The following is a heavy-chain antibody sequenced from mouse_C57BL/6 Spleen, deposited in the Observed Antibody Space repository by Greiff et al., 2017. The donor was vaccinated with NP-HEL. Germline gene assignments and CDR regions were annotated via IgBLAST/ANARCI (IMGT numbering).Heavy chain of an antibody. J-gene: IGHJ4*01. CDR3: ARVKAYFYAMDY. CDR2: INPSNGGT. D-gene: IGHD2-10*01. CDR1: GYTFTSYW. V-gene: IGHV1-53*01. Sequence: QVQLQQSGTELVKPGASVKLSCKASGYTFTSYWMHWVKQRPGQGLEWIGNINPSNGGTNYNEKFKSKATLTVDKSSSTAYMQLSSLTSEDSAVYYCARVKAYFYAMDYWGQGTSVTVSS.